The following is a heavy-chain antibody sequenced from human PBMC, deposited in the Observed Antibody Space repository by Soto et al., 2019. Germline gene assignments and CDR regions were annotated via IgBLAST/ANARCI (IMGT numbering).Heavy chain of an antibody. CDR2: IYRTGST. D-gene: IGHD1-7*01. CDR1: GGSFTSNNW. J-gene: IGHJ4*02. CDR3: ASRDPGTSVDY. Sequence: QVHLQESGPGLVKPSGTLSLTCAVSGGSFTSNNWWTWVRQPPGQGLEWIGEIYRTGSTNYNPSLQSRVTISLDKSENQFSLKVTSLTAADTAVYYCASRDPGTSVDYWGQGTLVTVSS. V-gene: IGHV4-4*02.